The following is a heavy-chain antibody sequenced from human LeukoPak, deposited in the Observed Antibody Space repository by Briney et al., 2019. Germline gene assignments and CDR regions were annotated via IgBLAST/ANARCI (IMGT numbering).Heavy chain of an antibody. D-gene: IGHD3-9*01. CDR2: INPNSGGT. CDR1: GYTFINNW. CDR3: ARSPHILTGENFDY. J-gene: IGHJ4*02. Sequence: PKASVKVSCKASGYTFINNWMHWVRQAPGQGLEWMGWINPNSGGTNYAQKFQDRVSMTRDTSISTAYMHLSRLRSADTAVYYCARSPHILTGENFDYWGQGTLLTVSS. V-gene: IGHV1-2*02.